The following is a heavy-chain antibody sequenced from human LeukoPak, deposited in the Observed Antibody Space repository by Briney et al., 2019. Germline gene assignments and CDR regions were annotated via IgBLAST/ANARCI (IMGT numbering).Heavy chain of an antibody. Sequence: PSGTLSLTCGVSGGSISNTNWWTWVRQPPGKGLEWIGEVNLQGSTNYNPSLKSRVAISVDKSENHISLKLTSVTAADTAVYLCARSYCGGDCHAVGSFDYWGQGTLVTVSS. J-gene: IGHJ4*02. CDR1: GGSISNTNW. V-gene: IGHV4-4*02. D-gene: IGHD2-21*02. CDR3: ARSYCGGDCHAVGSFDY. CDR2: VNLQGST.